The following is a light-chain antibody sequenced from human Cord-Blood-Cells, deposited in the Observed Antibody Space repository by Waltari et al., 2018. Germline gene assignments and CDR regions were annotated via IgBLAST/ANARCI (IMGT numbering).Light chain of an antibody. J-gene: IGKJ3*01. CDR2: WAS. V-gene: IGKV4-1*01. CDR3: QQYYSTPFT. CDR1: QSVLYSSNNKNY. Sequence: DIVMTKSPDSLAVYLGERATINCKSSQSVLYSSNNKNYLAWYQQKPGQPPKLLIYWASTRESGVPDRFSGSGSGTDFTLTISSLQAEDVAVYYCQQYYSTPFTFGPGTKVDIK.